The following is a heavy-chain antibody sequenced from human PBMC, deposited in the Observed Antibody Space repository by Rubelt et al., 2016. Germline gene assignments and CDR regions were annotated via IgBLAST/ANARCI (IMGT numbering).Heavy chain of an antibody. CDR3: ARMRGPYSSSGGEFDP. V-gene: IGHV1-3*01. J-gene: IGHJ5*02. CDR1: GYTFTRYA. D-gene: IGHD6-13*01. CDR2: INAGNGNT. Sequence: QVQLVQSGAEVKKPGASVKVSCKASGYTFTRYAMHWVRQAPGQRLEWMGWINAGNGNTKDSQKFPGRVTITRDTAASTAYMALSSLRSEDTAVYYCARMRGPYSSSGGEFDPWGQGTLVTVSS.